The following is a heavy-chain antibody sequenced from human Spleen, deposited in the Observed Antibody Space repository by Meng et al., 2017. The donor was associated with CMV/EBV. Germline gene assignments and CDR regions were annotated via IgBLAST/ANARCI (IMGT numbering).Heavy chain of an antibody. CDR3: ARQLVKGGYSNYHYYGMDA. CDR2: IRWNGATT. D-gene: IGHD3-22*01. CDR1: GFSFDDYG. V-gene: IGHV3-20*04. J-gene: IGHJ6*02. Sequence: GESLKISCAASGFSFDDYGMSWVRQAPGKGLEWVSGIRWNGATTGYADSVRGRFTISRDNAKNSLYLQMNSLRAEDTAIYYCARQLVKGGYSNYHYYGMDAWGQGTTVTVSS.